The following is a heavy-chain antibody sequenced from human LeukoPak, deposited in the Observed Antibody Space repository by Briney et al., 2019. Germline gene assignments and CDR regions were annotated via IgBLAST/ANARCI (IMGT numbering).Heavy chain of an antibody. CDR3: ARLLYDGSGGYYYFDY. CDR2: IYYSESI. Sequence: KASETLSLTCTVSGVSISSSSYYWRWIRQPPGKVLEWIGSIYYSESIYNNPSLKSRVTISVDTSKNQFSLKLSSVTAADTAVYYCARLLYDGSGGYYYFDYWGQGTLVTVSS. D-gene: IGHD3-22*01. J-gene: IGHJ4*02. V-gene: IGHV4-39*01. CDR1: GVSISSSSYY.